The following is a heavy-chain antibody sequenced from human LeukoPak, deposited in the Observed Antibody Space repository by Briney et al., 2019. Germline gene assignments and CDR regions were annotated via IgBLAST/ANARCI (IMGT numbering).Heavy chain of an antibody. J-gene: IGHJ4*02. CDR1: GFTFSSYC. Sequence: GGSLRLSCAASGFTFSSYCMHWVRQAPGKGLVWVSCVNSDGSGTTYADSVKGRFTISRDNAKNTLYLQMNSLRAEDTAVYYFARESKYRGLPFDYGRQRPLVSV. CDR2: VNSDGSGT. D-gene: IGHD5-12*01. CDR3: ARESKYRGLPFDY. V-gene: IGHV3-74*01.